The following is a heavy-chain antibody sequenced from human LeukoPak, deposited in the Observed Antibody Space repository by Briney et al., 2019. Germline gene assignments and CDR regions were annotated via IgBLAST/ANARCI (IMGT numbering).Heavy chain of an antibody. J-gene: IGHJ6*02. CDR3: AREQGGYSYGTNYYYYGMDV. CDR1: GITLSNYG. D-gene: IGHD5-18*01. V-gene: IGHV3-23*01. CDR2: ISDRGSRT. Sequence: GGSLRLSCAVSGITLSNYGMSWVRQAPGKGLEWVAGISDRGSRTNYADSVKGRFTISTDHPKNTLYLQMNSLRAEDTAVYYCAREQGGYSYGTNYYYYGMDVWGQGTLVTVSS.